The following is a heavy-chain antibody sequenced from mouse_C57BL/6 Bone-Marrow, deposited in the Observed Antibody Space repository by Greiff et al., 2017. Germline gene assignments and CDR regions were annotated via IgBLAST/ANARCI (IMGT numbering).Heavy chain of an antibody. CDR2: IYPRSGNT. CDR1: GYTFTSYG. CDR3: AEGLQRYFDV. Sequence: QVQLKESGAELARPGASVKLSCKASGYTFTSYGISWVKQRTGQGLEWIGEIYPRSGNTYYNEKFKGKATLTADKSSSTAYMELRSLTSEDSAVYFCAEGLQRYFDVWGTGTTVTVSS. D-gene: IGHD2-4*01. V-gene: IGHV1-81*01. J-gene: IGHJ1*03.